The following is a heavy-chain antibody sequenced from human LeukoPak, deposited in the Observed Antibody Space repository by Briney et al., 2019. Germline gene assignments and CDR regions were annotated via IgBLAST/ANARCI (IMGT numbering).Heavy chain of an antibody. D-gene: IGHD5-12*01. CDR1: GFTFSRFS. CDR3: ARDREESGYDYGY. V-gene: IGHV3-48*02. CDR2: ISSSGGTI. J-gene: IGHJ4*02. Sequence: PGGSLRLSCAASGFTFSRFSMNWVRQAPGKGLECLSYISSSGGTIYYAQSVKGRFTVSRDNAKNSLFLQMNSLRDDDTAVYYCARDREESGYDYGYWGQGTLVTVSS.